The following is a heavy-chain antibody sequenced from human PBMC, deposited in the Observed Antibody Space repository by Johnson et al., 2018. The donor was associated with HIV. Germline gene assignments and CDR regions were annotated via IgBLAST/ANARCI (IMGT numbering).Heavy chain of an antibody. D-gene: IGHD6-6*01. CDR1: GFTFGTYA. J-gene: IGHJ3*02. CDR3: ARRCSIAAHPSCVLDAFDI. Sequence: QMQLVESGGGVVQPGRSLRLACAASGFTFGTYAMHWVRQAPGKGLEWVALISYDGSNKYYADSVKGRFTISRDNSKNMLYLQMNSLRAEDTAVYYCARRCSIAAHPSCVLDAFDIWGQGTMVTVSS. V-gene: IGHV3-30*14. CDR2: ISYDGSNK.